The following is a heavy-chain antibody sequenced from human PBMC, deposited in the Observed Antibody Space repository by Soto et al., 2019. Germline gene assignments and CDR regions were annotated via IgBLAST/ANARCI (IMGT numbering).Heavy chain of an antibody. Sequence: GGSLRLSCAASGFTFSSYAMSWVRQAPGKGLEWVSAISGSGGSTYYADSVKGRFTISRDNSKNRLYLQMNSLKTEDTAVYYCTTDLWRIAVVVGSTGYFNPWGQGTPVTVSS. CDR1: GFTFSSYA. V-gene: IGHV3-23*01. J-gene: IGHJ5*02. CDR2: ISGSGGST. CDR3: TTDLWRIAVVVGSTGYFNP. D-gene: IGHD2-15*01.